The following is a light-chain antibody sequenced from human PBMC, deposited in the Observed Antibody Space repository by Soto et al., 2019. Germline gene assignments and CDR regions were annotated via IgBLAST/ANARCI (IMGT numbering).Light chain of an antibody. V-gene: IGKV3-15*01. CDR3: QQYNKWPLT. CDR2: GAS. Sequence: EIVMTQSPATVSVSRGERVTLSCRASQSVSNNLAWYQQTPGQAPRLLIYGASTRATDVPARFSGSGSGTDFTLTISSLQSEDFAVYYCQQYNKWPLTFGLGTKVEIK. J-gene: IGKJ1*01. CDR1: QSVSNN.